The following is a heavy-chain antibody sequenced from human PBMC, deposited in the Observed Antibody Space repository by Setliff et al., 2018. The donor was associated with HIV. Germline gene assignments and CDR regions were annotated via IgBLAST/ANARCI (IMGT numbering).Heavy chain of an antibody. CDR1: GYTFTTYT. D-gene: IGHD2-15*01. CDR3: ARDGGCSYGAFDI. J-gene: IGHJ3*02. V-gene: IGHV1-3*01. Sequence: GASVKVSCKASGYTFTTYTMHWVRQAPGQRPEWMGWVNAGKGNTRYSQKFQGRVVITRDTSANTAYMELSSLRSEDTAVYYCARDGGCSYGAFDIWGQGTRVTV. CDR2: VNAGKGNT.